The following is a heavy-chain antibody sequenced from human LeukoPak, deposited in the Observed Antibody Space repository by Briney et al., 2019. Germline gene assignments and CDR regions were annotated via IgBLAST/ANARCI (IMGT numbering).Heavy chain of an antibody. V-gene: IGHV4-61*02. CDR2: IYTSGST. Sequence: SETLSLTCTVSGASISSGSYYWNWIRQPAGKGLEWIGRIYTSGSTNFNPSLKSRVTISVDTSKNQFSLKLSSVTAADTAVYYCARHLRSPGFDLWGRGTLVTVSS. CDR1: GASISSGSYY. J-gene: IGHJ2*01. CDR3: ARHLRSPGFDL.